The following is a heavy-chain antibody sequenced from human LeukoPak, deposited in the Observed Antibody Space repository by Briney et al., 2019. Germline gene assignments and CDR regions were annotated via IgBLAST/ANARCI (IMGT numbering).Heavy chain of an antibody. CDR1: GFTFSSYA. CDR2: ISGSGGST. Sequence: GGSLRLSCAASGFTFSSYAMSWVRQAPGKGLEWVSAISGSGGSTYYADSVKGRFTISRDNSKNTLYPQMNSLRAEDTAVYYCAKTPGYSSSSLFDYWGQGTLVTVSS. D-gene: IGHD6-13*01. V-gene: IGHV3-23*01. CDR3: AKTPGYSSSSLFDY. J-gene: IGHJ4*02.